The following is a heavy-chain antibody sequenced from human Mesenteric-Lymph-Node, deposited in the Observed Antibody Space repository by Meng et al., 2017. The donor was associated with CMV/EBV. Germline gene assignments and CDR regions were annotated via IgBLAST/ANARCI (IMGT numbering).Heavy chain of an antibody. CDR3: ARDYGSVSYYNDAFDI. J-gene: IGHJ3*02. Sequence: GGSLRLSCAASGFTFSDHYMSWIRQAPGKGLEWVSYISSSGSTIYYADSVKGRFTISRDNAKNSLYLQMNSLRAEDTAVYYCARDYGSVSYYNDAFDIWGQGTMVTVSS. CDR2: ISSSGSTI. V-gene: IGHV3-11*01. CDR1: GFTFSDHY. D-gene: IGHD3-10*01.